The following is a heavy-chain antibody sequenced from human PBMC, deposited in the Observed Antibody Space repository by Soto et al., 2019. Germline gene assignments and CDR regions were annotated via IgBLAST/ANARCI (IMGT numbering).Heavy chain of an antibody. V-gene: IGHV4-39*01. Sequence: SETLSLTCSASGGSITSSSHFWGLVRQPPGKGLEWIGTIYFTGNTYYTPSLKSRLTMSIDTSKNEFSLRLNSVTAADTAVYYCAGQTFTIAAASYGRSNWFDPWGPGTLVTVSS. CDR3: AGQTFTIAAASYGRSNWFDP. CDR1: GGSITSSSHF. CDR2: IYFTGNT. J-gene: IGHJ5*02. D-gene: IGHD6-25*01.